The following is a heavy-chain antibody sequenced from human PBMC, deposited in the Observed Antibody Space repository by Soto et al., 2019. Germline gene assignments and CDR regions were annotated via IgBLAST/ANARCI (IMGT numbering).Heavy chain of an antibody. J-gene: IGHJ3*02. CDR2: MYPDDSDI. V-gene: IGHV5-51*01. D-gene: IGHD3-22*01. Sequence: TGESLKISCKASGYSFSFYWIGWVRRMPGKGLEWMAIMYPDDSDIRYSPSFEAHVTISADKSTSTAFLQWSSLKASDTAMYYCATAYVYDFENSNYYRDAFDIWGQGTLVTVSS. CDR1: GYSFSFYW. CDR3: ATAYVYDFENSNYYRDAFDI.